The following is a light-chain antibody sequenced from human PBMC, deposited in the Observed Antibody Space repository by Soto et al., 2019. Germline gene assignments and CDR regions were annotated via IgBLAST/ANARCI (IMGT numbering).Light chain of an antibody. CDR2: EVS. CDR3: SSYTSCSTLLYV. J-gene: IGLJ1*01. V-gene: IGLV2-14*01. CDR1: SSDVGGYNY. Sequence: QSVLTQPASVSGSPGQSITISCTGTSSDVGGYNYVSWYQQHPGKAPKLMIYEVSNRPSGVSNRFSGSKSGNTASLTISGLQAEDEADYYCSSYTSCSTLLYVFGTGTKLTVL.